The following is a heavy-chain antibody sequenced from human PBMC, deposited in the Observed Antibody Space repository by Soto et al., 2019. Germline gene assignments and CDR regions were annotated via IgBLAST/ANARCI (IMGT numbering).Heavy chain of an antibody. D-gene: IGHD2-21*02. J-gene: IGHJ4*02. CDR1: GFTFNYYW. CDR3: ARGGDPDY. Sequence: VQLVESGGGLVQPGGSLRLSCEASGFTFNYYWMHWVRQAPGKGLVWVSRIQSDGSSPDYVDSVKGRFTISRDNAKNTLYLQMNNLIAEDTAVYYCARGGDPDYWGQGTLVTVSS. V-gene: IGHV3-74*01. CDR2: IQSDGSSP.